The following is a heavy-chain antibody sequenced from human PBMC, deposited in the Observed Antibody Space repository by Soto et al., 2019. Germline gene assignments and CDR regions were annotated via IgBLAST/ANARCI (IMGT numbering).Heavy chain of an antibody. CDR3: AKASGGGSCYSCYFDY. Sequence: QVQLVESGGGVVQPGRSLRLSCAGSGFTFSTYGMHWVRQAPGKGLEWVAVISYDGSNKYYADSVKGRFTISRDNSKNTLSLQMNCLRAEDTAVYYCAKASGGGSCYSCYFDYWGQGTLVTVSS. D-gene: IGHD2-15*01. J-gene: IGHJ4*02. V-gene: IGHV3-30*18. CDR1: GFTFSTYG. CDR2: ISYDGSNK.